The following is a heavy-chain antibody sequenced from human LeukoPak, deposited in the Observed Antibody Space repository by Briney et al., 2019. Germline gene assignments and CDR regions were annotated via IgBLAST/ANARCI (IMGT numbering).Heavy chain of an antibody. CDR1: GFTFSNYW. CDR2: IKTDGSET. V-gene: IGHV3-7*01. Sequence: GGSLRLSCAASGFTFSNYWMSWVRQAPGKGLERVANIKTDGSETYYVDSVRGRFTISRDNAKNSLYLQMNGLRAEDTAVYYCAKDRGYRTFDYWGQGTLVTVSS. J-gene: IGHJ4*02. D-gene: IGHD6-13*01. CDR3: AKDRGYRTFDY.